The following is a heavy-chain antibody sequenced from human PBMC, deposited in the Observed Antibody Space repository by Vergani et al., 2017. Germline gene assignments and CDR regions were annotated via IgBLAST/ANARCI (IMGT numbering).Heavy chain of an antibody. V-gene: IGHV1-46*03. Sequence: QVQVVQSGAELKKSGASVKVSCKTSGYTFSNYYMHWVRQAPGQGLEWMGIINPSGGHTNYAQKFQGRVTMTRDTSTSTVYMELSSLRSEDTDIYYCARGEYGILTGYRYWGQGTLVTVSA. J-gene: IGHJ4*02. D-gene: IGHD3-9*01. CDR2: INPSGGHT. CDR1: GYTFSNYY. CDR3: ARGEYGILTGYRY.